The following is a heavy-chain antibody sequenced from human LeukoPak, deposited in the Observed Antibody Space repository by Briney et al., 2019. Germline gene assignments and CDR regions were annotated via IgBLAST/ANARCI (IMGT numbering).Heavy chain of an antibody. V-gene: IGHV3-23*01. Sequence: PGGSLRLSCAASGFTFSSYAMSWVRQAPGKGLEWVSAISGSGGSTYYADSVKGRFTISRDNSKNTLYLQMNNLRAEDTAVYYCAKASLSGRGYYFDYWGQGTLVTVSS. D-gene: IGHD6-19*01. CDR1: GFTFSSYA. CDR2: ISGSGGST. J-gene: IGHJ4*02. CDR3: AKASLSGRGYYFDY.